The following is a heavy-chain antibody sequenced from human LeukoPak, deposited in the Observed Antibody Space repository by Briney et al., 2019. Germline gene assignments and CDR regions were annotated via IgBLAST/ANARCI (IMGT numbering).Heavy chain of an antibody. CDR3: ARDLYRIVVVPHYFDY. Sequence: KPGGSLRLSCAASGFTFSSYSINWVRQAPGKGLEWVSSISSSSSYIYYADSVKGRFTISRDNAKNSLYLQMNSLRAEDTAVYYCARDLYRIVVVPHYFDYWGQGTLVTVSS. J-gene: IGHJ4*02. V-gene: IGHV3-21*01. CDR1: GFTFSSYS. D-gene: IGHD3-22*01. CDR2: ISSSSSYI.